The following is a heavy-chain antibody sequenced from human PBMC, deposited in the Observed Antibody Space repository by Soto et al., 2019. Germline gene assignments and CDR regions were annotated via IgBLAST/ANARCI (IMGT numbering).Heavy chain of an antibody. CDR3: AKDPRGRDYGDYWRYYYYYYMDV. D-gene: IGHD4-17*01. J-gene: IGHJ6*03. Sequence: GGSLRLSCAASGFTFSSYAMSWVRQAPGKGLEWVSAISGSGGSTYYADSVKGRFTISRDNSKNTLYLQMNSLRAEDTAVYYCAKDPRGRDYGDYWRYYYYYYMDVWGKGTTVTVSS. V-gene: IGHV3-23*01. CDR1: GFTFSSYA. CDR2: ISGSGGST.